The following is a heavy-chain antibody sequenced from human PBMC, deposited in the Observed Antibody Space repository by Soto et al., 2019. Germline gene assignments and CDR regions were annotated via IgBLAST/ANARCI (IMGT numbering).Heavy chain of an antibody. Sequence: PGGSLRLSCAASGFTFSNAWMSWVRQAPGKGLEWVGRIKSKTDGGTTDYAAPVKGRFTISRDDSKNTLYLQMNSLKTEDTAVYYCTTDSIYDFWSADYWGQGTLVTVSS. J-gene: IGHJ4*02. CDR2: IKSKTDGGTT. CDR1: GFTFSNAW. CDR3: TTDSIYDFWSADY. V-gene: IGHV3-15*01. D-gene: IGHD3-3*01.